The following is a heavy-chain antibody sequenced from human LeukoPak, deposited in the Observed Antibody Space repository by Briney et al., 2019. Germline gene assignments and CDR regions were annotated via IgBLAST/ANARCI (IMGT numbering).Heavy chain of an antibody. D-gene: IGHD2-2*01. Sequence: ASVKVSCKASGYTFTSYGISWVRQAPGQGLEWMGWISAYNGNTNYAQKLQGRVTMTTDTSTSTAYMEPRSLRSDDTAVYYCARDNPLMGVVVPPNFFAFDPWGQGTLVTVSS. CDR1: GYTFTSYG. J-gene: IGHJ5*02. V-gene: IGHV1-18*01. CDR2: ISAYNGNT. CDR3: ARDNPLMGVVVPPNFFAFDP.